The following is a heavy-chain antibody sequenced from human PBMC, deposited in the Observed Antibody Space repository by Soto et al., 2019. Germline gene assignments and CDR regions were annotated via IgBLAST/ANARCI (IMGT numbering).Heavy chain of an antibody. J-gene: IGHJ6*02. V-gene: IGHV4-34*01. CDR2: INHSGST. Sequence: PSETLSLTCAVYGGSFSGYYWSWIRQPPGKGLEWIGEINHSGSTNYNPSLKSRVTISVDTSKNQFSLKLSSVTAADTAVYYCAGGRGSSFRYYYYGMDVWGQGTTVTVS. CDR1: GGSFSGYY. CDR3: AGGRGSSFRYYYYGMDV. D-gene: IGHD6-6*01.